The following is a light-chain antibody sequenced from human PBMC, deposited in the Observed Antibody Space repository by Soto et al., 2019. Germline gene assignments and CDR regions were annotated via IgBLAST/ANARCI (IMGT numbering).Light chain of an antibody. Sequence: DIQMTQSPSTLSASVGDRVTITCRASQSVNSWLAWYQQKPGEVPKLLIYKASNLESGVPSRFSGSGSGTEFTLTISSLQPDDFATYYCQQYSFNPLTFGGGTKVET. J-gene: IGKJ4*01. CDR2: KAS. V-gene: IGKV1-5*03. CDR1: QSVNSW. CDR3: QQYSFNPLT.